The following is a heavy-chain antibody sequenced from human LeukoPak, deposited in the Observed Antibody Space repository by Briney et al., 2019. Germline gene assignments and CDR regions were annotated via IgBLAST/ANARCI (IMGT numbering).Heavy chain of an antibody. Sequence: ASVKVSCKAYGYTFTTYGISWVRQAPGQGLEWMGWISANNGNTNYAQKFQGRVTMTTDTSTSTAYMELRSLRSDDTAVYYCARGGYSSLAKLTLDVWGQGTRSSSP. J-gene: IGHJ6*02. CDR3: ARGGYSSLAKLTLDV. D-gene: IGHD6-19*01. V-gene: IGHV1-18*01. CDR1: GYTFTTYG. CDR2: ISANNGNT.